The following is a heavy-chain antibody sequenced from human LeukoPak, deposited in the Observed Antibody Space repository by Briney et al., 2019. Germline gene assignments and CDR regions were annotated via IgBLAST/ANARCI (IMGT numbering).Heavy chain of an antibody. CDR1: GYTFNAYY. D-gene: IGHD2-2*01. J-gene: IGHJ4*02. Sequence: ASVKVSCKTSGYTFNAYYMHWVRQAPGQGLEWMGWINPNSGGSNYAQQFQGRVTMTSDTSINTAYMELSRLISDDTAVYYCARVDAGPDHWGQGTLVTVSS. V-gene: IGHV1-2*02. CDR2: INPNSGGS. CDR3: ARVDAGPDH.